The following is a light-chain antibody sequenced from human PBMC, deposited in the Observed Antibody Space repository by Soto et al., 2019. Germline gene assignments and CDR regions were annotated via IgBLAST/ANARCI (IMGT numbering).Light chain of an antibody. J-gene: IGKJ5*01. CDR2: DAS. CDR1: QGVNSY. V-gene: IGKV3-11*01. Sequence: EIVLTQSPATLSLSPGERATLSCRASQGVNSYLAWYQQKPGQAPRLLIYDASNRATGIPARFSGSGSGTDFTLTISSLEPKDFAVYYCQQGGTFGQGTRLEIK. CDR3: QQGGT.